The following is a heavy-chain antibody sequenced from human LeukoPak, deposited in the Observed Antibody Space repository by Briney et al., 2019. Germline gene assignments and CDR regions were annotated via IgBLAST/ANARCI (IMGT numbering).Heavy chain of an antibody. CDR3: TRDWVSYCSSTSCANWFDP. V-gene: IGHV1-69*13. J-gene: IGHJ5*02. CDR2: IIPIFGTA. D-gene: IGHD2-2*01. Sequence: ASVKVSCKASGYTFTSYYMHWVRQAPGQGLEWMGGIIPIFGTANYAQKFQGRVAITADESTSTAYMELSSLRSEDTAVYYCTRDWVSYCSSTSCANWFDPWGQGTLVTVSS. CDR1: GYTFTSYY.